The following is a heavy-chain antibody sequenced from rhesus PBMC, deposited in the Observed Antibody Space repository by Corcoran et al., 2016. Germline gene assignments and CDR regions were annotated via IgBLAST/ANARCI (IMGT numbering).Heavy chain of an antibody. V-gene: IGHV4-127*01. CDR2: IYCSGSP. CDR3: ARDGDYYSGRPLGALDS. J-gene: IGHJ6*01. CDR1: GYSISSGYG. Sequence: QLQLQESGPGLVKPSETLSLTCAVSGYSISSGYGWSWIRQPPGKGLEWIGYIYCSGSPSYNPSLNSRVTSSRDTSTNQVSLMRSSVAAADTAVYYCARDGDYYSGRPLGALDSWGQGVVVTVSS. D-gene: IGHD3-16*01.